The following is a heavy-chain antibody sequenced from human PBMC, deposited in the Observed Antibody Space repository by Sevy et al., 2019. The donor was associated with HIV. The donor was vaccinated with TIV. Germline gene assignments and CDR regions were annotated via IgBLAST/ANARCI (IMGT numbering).Heavy chain of an antibody. J-gene: IGHJ6*03. CDR1: GYSFTNYW. V-gene: IGHV5-51*01. CDR2: IYPGDSDT. CDR3: ARHSSRDGYKYRYYYYYYMDV. D-gene: IGHD5-12*01. Sequence: GEALKISCKGSGYSFTNYWIGWVRQMPGKGLEWMGIIYPGDSDTRYSPTFQGQVPIPADKSISTAYLQWSSLKASDTAMYYGARHSSRDGYKYRYYYYYYMDVWGKGTTVTVSS.